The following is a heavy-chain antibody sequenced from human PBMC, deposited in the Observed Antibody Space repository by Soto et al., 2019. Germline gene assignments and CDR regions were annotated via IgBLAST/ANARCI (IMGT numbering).Heavy chain of an antibody. D-gene: IGHD3-3*01. V-gene: IGHV3-30-3*01. J-gene: IGHJ2*01. CDR3: ARDAYPFFASLLWYVDL. Sequence: QVQLVESGGGVVQPGRSLRLSCAASGFTFSSYAMHWVRQAPGKGLEWVAVISYDGSNKYYADSVKGRFTISRDNSKNTLYLEMNSLRAEDTAVYYCARDAYPFFASLLWYVDLWGRGTLVTVSS. CDR1: GFTFSSYA. CDR2: ISYDGSNK.